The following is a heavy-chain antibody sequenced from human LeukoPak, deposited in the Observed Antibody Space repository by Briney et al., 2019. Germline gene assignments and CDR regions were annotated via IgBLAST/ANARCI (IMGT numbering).Heavy chain of an antibody. Sequence: GGSLRLSCVASEFTFSSYNMNCVRLAPGKGLEWVSVIYSGGSTYYADSVKGRFTISRDNSKNTLYLQMNSLRAEDTAVYYCARAPRGGYYYDSSGSDAFDIWGQGTMVTVSS. CDR2: IYSGGST. V-gene: IGHV3-66*01. J-gene: IGHJ3*02. CDR1: EFTFSSYN. D-gene: IGHD3-22*01. CDR3: ARAPRGGYYYDSSGSDAFDI.